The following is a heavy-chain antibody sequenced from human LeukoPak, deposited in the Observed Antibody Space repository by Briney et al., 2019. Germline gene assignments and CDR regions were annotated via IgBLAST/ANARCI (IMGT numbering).Heavy chain of an antibody. J-gene: IGHJ4*02. CDR3: ARRDFATEYFDH. CDR1: GYSFSSYW. CDR2: IYPGDSDT. Sequence: GESLKISCKGSGYSFSSYWIAWVRQVPGKGLELMGIIYPGDSDTRYSAAFQGQVTISADKSISTVYLQWSSLKASDTAMYYCARRDFATEYFDHWGQGTLVPVSS. V-gene: IGHV5-51*01.